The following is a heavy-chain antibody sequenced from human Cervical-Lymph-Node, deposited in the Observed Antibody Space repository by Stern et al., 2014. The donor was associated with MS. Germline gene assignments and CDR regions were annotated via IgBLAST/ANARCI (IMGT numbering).Heavy chain of an antibody. Sequence: QLVESGGGVVQPGTSLKLSCEVSGFTFRNHAMHWVRQAPGRGLEWVSQIWYDGSNKYYGDSVKGRFTISRDNSKNTVFLQMNGLRVEDTAVYYCARDGQQMAPYAMDVWGQGTTVTVSS. D-gene: IGHD6-13*01. CDR2: IWYDGSNK. CDR1: GFTFRNHA. V-gene: IGHV3-33*01. J-gene: IGHJ6*02. CDR3: ARDGQQMAPYAMDV.